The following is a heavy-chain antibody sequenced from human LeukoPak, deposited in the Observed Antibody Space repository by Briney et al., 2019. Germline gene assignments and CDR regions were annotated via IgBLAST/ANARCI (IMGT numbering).Heavy chain of an antibody. Sequence: GGSLRLSCAASGFTFSNYAMSWVRQAPGKGLEWVSAISGNGGGTYYADSVKGRFTISRDNSKNTLYLQMKSLRAEDTAVYYCAKGTKVIVVDNSFDYWGQGTLVTVSS. V-gene: IGHV3-23*01. CDR3: AKGTKVIVVDNSFDY. J-gene: IGHJ4*02. CDR2: ISGNGGGT. D-gene: IGHD3-22*01. CDR1: GFTFSNYA.